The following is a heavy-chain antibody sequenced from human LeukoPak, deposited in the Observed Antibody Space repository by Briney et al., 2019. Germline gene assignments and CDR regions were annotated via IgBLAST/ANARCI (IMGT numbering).Heavy chain of an antibody. D-gene: IGHD2-8*01. CDR1: GGSISSRSYS. CDR2: MYYTGNT. CDR3: AKGYTNGVNQEVWLDP. V-gene: IGHV4-39*07. J-gene: IGHJ5*02. Sequence: SETLSLTCTVSGGSISSRSYSWGWIRQPPGKGLEWIGSMYYTGNTDYNPSLKSRLTMSVDTSKNQFSLKLSSVTAADSAVYFCAKGYTNGVNQEVWLDPWGQGTLVTVSS.